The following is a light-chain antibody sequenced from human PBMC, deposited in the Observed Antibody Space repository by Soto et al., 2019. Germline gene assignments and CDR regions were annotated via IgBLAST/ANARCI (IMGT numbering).Light chain of an antibody. V-gene: IGLV1-36*01. J-gene: IGLJ3*02. CDR1: NVGNKA. CDR2: YDD. Sequence: QSVLTQPPSVSEAPGQRVTISCSGSNVGNKAVNWYQQLPGKAPKLLLYYDDMLSSGGSDRFSGSKSGTSASLAISGLQNDDDGDYYCAIWDDSVDGWVFGGGTKLTVL. CDR3: AIWDDSVDGWV.